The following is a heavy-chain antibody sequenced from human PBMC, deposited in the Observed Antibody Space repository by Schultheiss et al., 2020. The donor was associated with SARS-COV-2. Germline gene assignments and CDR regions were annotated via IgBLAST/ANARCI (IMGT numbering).Heavy chain of an antibody. CDR1: GGSFSGYY. CDR3: ARGNDFWSGYYHFDY. Sequence: SQTLSLTCAVYGGSFSGYYWSWIRQPPGKGLEWIGEINHSGSTNYNPSLKSRVTISVDTSKNQFSLKLSSVTAADTAVYYCARGNDFWSGYYHFDYWGQGALVTVSS. V-gene: IGHV4-34*01. CDR2: INHSGST. D-gene: IGHD3-3*01. J-gene: IGHJ4*02.